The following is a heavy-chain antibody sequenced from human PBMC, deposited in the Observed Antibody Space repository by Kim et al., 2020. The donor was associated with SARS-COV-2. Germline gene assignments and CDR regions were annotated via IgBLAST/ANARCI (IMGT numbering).Heavy chain of an antibody. D-gene: IGHD1-26*01. CDR1: GFTFSSYA. CDR3: AKDQRGYSGSYYGAYYYYGMDV. CDR2: ISGSGGST. J-gene: IGHJ6*02. Sequence: GGSLRLSCAASGFTFSSYAMSWVRQAPGKGLEWVSAISGSGGSTYYADSVKGRFTISRDNSKNTLYLQMNSLRAEDTAVYYCAKDQRGYSGSYYGAYYYYGMDVWGQGTTVTVSS. V-gene: IGHV3-23*01.